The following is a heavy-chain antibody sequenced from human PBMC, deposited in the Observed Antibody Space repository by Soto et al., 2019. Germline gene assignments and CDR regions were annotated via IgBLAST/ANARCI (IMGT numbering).Heavy chain of an antibody. J-gene: IGHJ6*02. V-gene: IGHV3-48*02. CDR3: ARDVTDFWSGSLYGMDV. D-gene: IGHD3-3*01. CDR2: ISSSSSTI. Sequence: PGGCLRRSCAASGFTFSSDSMNWVRQAPGKGLEWVSYISSSSSTIYYADSVKGRFTISRDNAKNSLYLQMNSLRDEDTAVYYCARDVTDFWSGSLYGMDVWGQGT. CDR1: GFTFSSDS.